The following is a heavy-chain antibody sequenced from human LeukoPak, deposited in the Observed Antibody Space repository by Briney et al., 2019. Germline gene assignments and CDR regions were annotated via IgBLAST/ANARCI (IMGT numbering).Heavy chain of an antibody. Sequence: ASVKVSCKASGYTFTSYDINWVRQATGQGLEWRGWMNPNSGNTGYAQKFQGRVTMTRNTSISTAYMELSSLRSEDTAVYYCARGLVSPRAFDIWGQGTMVTVSS. CDR1: GYTFTSYD. CDR3: ARGLVSPRAFDI. CDR2: MNPNSGNT. J-gene: IGHJ3*02. V-gene: IGHV1-8*01. D-gene: IGHD6-6*01.